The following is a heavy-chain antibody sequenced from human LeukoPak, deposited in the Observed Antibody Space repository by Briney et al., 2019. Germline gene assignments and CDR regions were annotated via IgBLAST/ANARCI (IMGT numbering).Heavy chain of an antibody. J-gene: IGHJ4*02. V-gene: IGHV3-30-3*01. Sequence: TGGSLRLSCAASGFTFSTYAMLWVRQAPGQGLEWVAVISYGGSNKYYADSVTGRFTISRDNSKNTLYLQMSSLSTEDTALYYCARGPTRGSWLGEADYWGQGTLVTVSS. CDR1: GFTFSTYA. D-gene: IGHD3-10*01. CDR3: ARGPTRGSWLGEADY. CDR2: ISYGGSNK.